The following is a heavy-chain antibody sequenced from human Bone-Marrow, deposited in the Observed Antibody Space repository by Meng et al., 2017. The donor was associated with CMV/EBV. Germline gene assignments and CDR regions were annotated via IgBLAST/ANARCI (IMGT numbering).Heavy chain of an antibody. CDR2: IKEDGSEK. V-gene: IGHV3-7*01. J-gene: IGHJ3*01. CDR1: GFTFSSYW. CDR3: ARDPFIKAFDL. Sequence: GGSLRLSCAASGFTFSSYWMTWLRQAPGRGPEVVAHIKEDGSEKYFVASVKGRCSISRDNAKNSLYLQMHSLRVEDTAVYYCARDPFIKAFDLWGQGTMVTVSS.